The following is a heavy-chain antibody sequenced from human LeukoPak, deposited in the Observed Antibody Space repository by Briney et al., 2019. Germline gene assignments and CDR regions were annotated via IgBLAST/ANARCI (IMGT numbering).Heavy chain of an antibody. CDR2: ISSSSSYI. CDR1: GFTFSSYS. J-gene: IGHJ4*02. D-gene: IGHD6-13*01. V-gene: IGHV3-21*04. CDR3: ATFLQNLSRYSSSWYYFDY. Sequence: PGGSLRLSCAASGFTFSSYSMNWVRQAPGKGLEWVSSISSSSSYIYYADSVKGRFTISRDNSKNTLYLQMNSLRAEDTAVYFCATFLQNLSRYSSSWYYFDYWGQGTLVTVSS.